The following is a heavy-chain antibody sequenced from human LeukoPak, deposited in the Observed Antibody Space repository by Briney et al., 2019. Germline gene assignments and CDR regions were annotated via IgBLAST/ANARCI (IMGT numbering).Heavy chain of an antibody. CDR1: GGSISSYY. Sequence: SETLSLTCTVSGGSISSYYWSWLRQPPGKGLEWIGEINHSGSTNYNPSLKSRVTISVDTSKNQFSLKLSSVTAADTAFYYCARRGSIFEDSEWRTAFDIWGQGTMVIVSS. V-gene: IGHV4-34*01. CDR3: ARRGSIFEDSEWRTAFDI. D-gene: IGHD3-9*01. CDR2: INHSGST. J-gene: IGHJ3*02.